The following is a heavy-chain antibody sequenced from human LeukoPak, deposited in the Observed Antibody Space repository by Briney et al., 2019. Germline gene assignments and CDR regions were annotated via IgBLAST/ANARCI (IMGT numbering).Heavy chain of an antibody. CDR1: GLTFSSSD. Sequence: GGSLRLSCTASGLTFSSSDMHWVRQAPGKGLDWVSLINHDGTNTYYADSVKGRFTISRDNSQNTLYLQMNNLRGEDTAVYYCTNFDYWGQGTLVTVSS. J-gene: IGHJ4*02. CDR3: TNFDY. V-gene: IGHV3-30*02. CDR2: INHDGTNT.